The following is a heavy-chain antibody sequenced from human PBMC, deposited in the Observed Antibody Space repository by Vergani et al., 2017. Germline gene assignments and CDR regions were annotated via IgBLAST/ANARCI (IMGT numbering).Heavy chain of an antibody. CDR2: IFPSGNS. CDR1: GDSITNGGFS. D-gene: IGHD3-16*02. Sequence: QLQLQQSGPGLVKPSQTLSLNCAVSGDSITNGGFSWNWIRQPPGKGPEWIGYIFPSGNSDYNPSLKNRVSISLDKSKNQFHLWVNSVTAADTAVYFCARASLRALVGYYYYMDVWGKGKTVVVSS. J-gene: IGHJ6*03. V-gene: IGHV4-30-2*01. CDR3: ARASLRALVGYYYYMDV.